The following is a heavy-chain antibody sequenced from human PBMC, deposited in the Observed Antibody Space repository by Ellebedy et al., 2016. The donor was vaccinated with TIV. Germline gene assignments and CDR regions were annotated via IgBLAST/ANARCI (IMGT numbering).Heavy chain of an antibody. CDR3: ASGNSYEGVDV. CDR2: IYYSGST. J-gene: IGHJ6*02. CDR1: GGSITSSIYY. D-gene: IGHD5-18*01. V-gene: IGHV4-39*07. Sequence: SETLSLTCNVSGGSITSSIYYWGWIRQSPGKGLEWIGSIYYSGSTYYNPSLKSRVTMSSDMSKKHFSLKLSSVTAADTAVYYCASGNSYEGVDVWGQGTTVTVSS.